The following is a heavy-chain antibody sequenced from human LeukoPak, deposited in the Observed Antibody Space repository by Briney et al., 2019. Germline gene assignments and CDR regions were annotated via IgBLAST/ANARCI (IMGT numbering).Heavy chain of an antibody. CDR1: GFTFSSYG. J-gene: IGHJ4*02. V-gene: IGHV3-33*06. CDR3: AKDFSLIRSPGYDF. CDR2: IWYDGSNK. Sequence: GGSLRLSCAASGFTFSSYGMHWVRQAPGKWLEWVAVIWYDGSNKYYADSVKGRFTISRDNSKNTLYLQMNSLRAEDTAVYYCAKDFSLIRSPGYDFWGQGTLVTVSS. D-gene: IGHD3-16*02.